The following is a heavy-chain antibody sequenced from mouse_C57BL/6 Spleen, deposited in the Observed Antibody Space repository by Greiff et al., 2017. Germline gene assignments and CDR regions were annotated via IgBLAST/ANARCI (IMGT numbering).Heavy chain of an antibody. Sequence: EVQLQQSGPELVKPGASVKISCKASGYTFTDYYMNWVKQSHGKSLEWIGDINPNNGGTSYNQKFKGKATLTVDKSSSTAYMELRSLTSEDSAVYYCAREGFRAMDYWGQGTSVTVSS. J-gene: IGHJ4*01. V-gene: IGHV1-26*01. CDR3: AREGFRAMDY. CDR2: INPNNGGT. CDR1: GYTFTDYY.